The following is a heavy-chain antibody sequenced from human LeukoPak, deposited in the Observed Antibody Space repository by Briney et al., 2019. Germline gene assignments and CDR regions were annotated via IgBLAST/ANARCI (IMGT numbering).Heavy chain of an antibody. CDR1: GGSISSYY. CDR3: ARTTTQRVKDYYYYYMDV. J-gene: IGHJ6*03. V-gene: IGHV4-59*01. Sequence: SETLSLTCTVSGGSISSYYWSWIRQPPGKGLEWIGYIYYSGSTNYNPSLKSRVTISVDTSKNQSSLKLSSVTAADTAVYYCARTTTQRVKDYYYYYMDVWGTGTTVTVSS. D-gene: IGHD1-1*01. CDR2: IYYSGST.